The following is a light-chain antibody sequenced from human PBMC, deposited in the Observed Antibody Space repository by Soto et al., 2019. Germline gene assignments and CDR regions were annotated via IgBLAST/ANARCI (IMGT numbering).Light chain of an antibody. V-gene: IGKV1-39*01. CDR2: AAS. J-gene: IGKJ1*01. Sequence: DIQMTQSPSSLSASVGDRVTITCRASQTITTFLNWYQQRPGEAPKLLIYAASSLQSGVPSRFSDSQSVTDVTLTISSLQHEDFATYFCQQSYSNPQAFGQGTKVEIK. CDR1: QTITTF. CDR3: QQSYSNPQA.